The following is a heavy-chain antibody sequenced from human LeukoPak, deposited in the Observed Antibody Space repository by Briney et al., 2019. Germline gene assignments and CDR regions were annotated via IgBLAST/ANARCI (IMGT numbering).Heavy chain of an antibody. Sequence: GGSLRLSCAASGFTFDDYGMSWVRQAPGEGLEWVSSIKWNGGSTGYADSVKGRFTISRDNAKNSLYLQMNSLRAEDTALYYCARDGGDCRCDSCYVDYWGQGTLVTVSS. CDR2: IKWNGGST. V-gene: IGHV3-20*04. J-gene: IGHJ4*02. D-gene: IGHD2-15*01. CDR3: ARDGGDCRCDSCYVDY. CDR1: GFTFDDYG.